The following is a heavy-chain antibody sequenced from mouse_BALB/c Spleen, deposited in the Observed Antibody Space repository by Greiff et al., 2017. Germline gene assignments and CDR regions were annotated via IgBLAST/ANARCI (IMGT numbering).Heavy chain of an antibody. CDR2: ISTYYGDA. Sequence: VKLMESGAELVRPGVSVKISCKGSGYTFTDYAMHWVKQSHAKSLEWIGVISTYYGDASYNQKFKGKATMTVDKSSSTAYMELARLTSEDSAIYYCAREGVITTVSFAYWGQGTLVTVSA. D-gene: IGHD2-4*01. CDR3: AREGVITTVSFAY. J-gene: IGHJ3*01. V-gene: IGHV1S137*01. CDR1: GYTFTDYA.